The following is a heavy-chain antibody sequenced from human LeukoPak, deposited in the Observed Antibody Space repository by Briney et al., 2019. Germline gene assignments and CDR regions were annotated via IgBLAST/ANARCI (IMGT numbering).Heavy chain of an antibody. D-gene: IGHD2-2*01. V-gene: IGHV3-23*01. J-gene: IGHJ4*02. CDR2: ISGSGGST. CDR1: GFTFSSYA. Sequence: GGSLRLSCAASGFTFSSYAMSWVRQAPGKGLEWVSAISGSGGSTYYADSVKGRFTISRDNSRNTLYLQMNSLRAEDTAIYYCAKGGGSTSPHDYWGQGTLVTVSS. CDR3: AKGGGSTSPHDY.